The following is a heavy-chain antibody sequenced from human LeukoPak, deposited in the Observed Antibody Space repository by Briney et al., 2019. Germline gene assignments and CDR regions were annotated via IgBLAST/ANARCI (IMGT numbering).Heavy chain of an antibody. CDR3: AREAMVRGVIIPGLPDY. Sequence: GASVKVSCKASGGTFSSYAISWVRQAPGQGLEWMGGIIPIFGTVNYAQKFQGRVTITADESTSTAYMELSSLRSEDTAVYYCAREAMVRGVIIPGLPDYWGQGTLVTVSS. J-gene: IGHJ4*02. V-gene: IGHV1-69*13. CDR2: IIPIFGTV. CDR1: GGTFSSYA. D-gene: IGHD3-10*01.